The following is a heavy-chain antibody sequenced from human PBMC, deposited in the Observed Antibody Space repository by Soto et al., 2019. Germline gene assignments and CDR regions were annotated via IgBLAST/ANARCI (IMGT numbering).Heavy chain of an antibody. CDR2: IYYSGST. CDR3: ARDRAKWKDYYYYGMDV. CDR1: GGSISSGDDF. V-gene: IGHV4-30-4*01. J-gene: IGHJ6*02. Sequence: QVQLQESGPGLVKPSQTLSLTCTVSGGSISSGDDFWTWIRQPPGKGLEWIGYIYYSGSTYYNPSLKSRLTMSVDTSKNQFSQKLSSATAADTAVYYCARDRAKWKDYYYYGMDVWGQGTTVTVSS. D-gene: IGHD1-20*01.